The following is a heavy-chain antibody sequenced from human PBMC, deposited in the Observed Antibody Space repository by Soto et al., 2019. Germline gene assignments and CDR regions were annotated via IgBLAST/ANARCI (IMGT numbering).Heavy chain of an antibody. D-gene: IGHD6-25*01. CDR3: ATAEHGTYYYYYYGMDV. CDR1: GFTFSSYA. V-gene: IGHV3-23*01. CDR2: ISGSGGST. J-gene: IGHJ6*02. Sequence: GGSLILSCAASGFTFSSYAMSWVRQAPGKGLEWVSAISGSGGSTYYADSVKGWFTISRDNSKNTLYLQMNSLRAEDTAVYYCATAEHGTYYYYYYGMDVWGQGTTVTVSS.